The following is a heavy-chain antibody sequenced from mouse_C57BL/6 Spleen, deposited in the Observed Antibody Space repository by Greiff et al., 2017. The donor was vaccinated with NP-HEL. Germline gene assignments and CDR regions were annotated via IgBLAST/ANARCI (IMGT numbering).Heavy chain of an antibody. Sequence: QVQLQQPGAELVRPGSSVKLSCKASGYTFTSYWMHWVKQRPIQGLEWIGNIDPSDSETHYNQKFKDKATLTVDKSSSTAYMQLSSLTSEDSAVYYCASGAVLRMDYWGQGTSVTVSS. D-gene: IGHD1-1*01. CDR2: IDPSDSET. CDR1: GYTFTSYW. J-gene: IGHJ4*01. CDR3: ASGAVLRMDY. V-gene: IGHV1-52*01.